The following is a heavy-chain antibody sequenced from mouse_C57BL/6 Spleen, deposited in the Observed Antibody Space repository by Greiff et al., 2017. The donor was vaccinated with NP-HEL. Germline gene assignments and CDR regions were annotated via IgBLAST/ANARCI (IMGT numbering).Heavy chain of an antibody. J-gene: IGHJ2*01. CDR1: GFTFSSYA. D-gene: IGHD1-1*01. CDR3: ARDRGYYGSRGYFDY. V-gene: IGHV5-4*01. CDR2: ISDGGSYT. Sequence: EVKVVESGGGLVKPGGSLKLSCAASGFTFSSYAMSWVRQTPEKRLEWVATISDGGSYTYYPDNVKGRFTISRDNAKNNLYLQMSHLKSEDTAMYYCARDRGYYGSRGYFDYWGQGTTLTVSS.